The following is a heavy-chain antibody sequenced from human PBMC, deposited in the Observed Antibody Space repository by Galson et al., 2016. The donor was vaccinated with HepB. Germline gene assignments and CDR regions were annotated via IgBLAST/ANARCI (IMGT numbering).Heavy chain of an antibody. V-gene: IGHV4-4*02. J-gene: IGHJ4*02. D-gene: IGHD2-21*02. CDR1: GGPISSSRW. CDR3: ARGCPGGGDCRGGLDY. CDR2: INLSGGT. Sequence: SETLSLTCAVSGGPISSSRWWSWVRQPPGKGPEWIGEINLSGGTISIPSLKSRVTISLDKSKNQFPLKLSSMTAADTAVYYCARGCPGGGDCRGGLDYWGQGILVTVSS.